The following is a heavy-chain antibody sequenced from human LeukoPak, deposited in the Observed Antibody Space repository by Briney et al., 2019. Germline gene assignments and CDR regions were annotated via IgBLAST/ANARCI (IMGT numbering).Heavy chain of an antibody. CDR2: IWYDGSNK. J-gene: IGHJ6*03. CDR3: AKGDCSSTSCSTHYYYYYMDV. D-gene: IGHD2-2*01. Sequence: GGSLRLSCAGSGFTFSSYGMHWVRQAPGKGLEWVAFIWYDGSNKYYADSVKGRFTISRDNSKNTLYLQMNSLRAEDTAVYYCAKGDCSSTSCSTHYYYYYMDVWGKGTTVTVSS. CDR1: GFTFSSYG. V-gene: IGHV3-30*02.